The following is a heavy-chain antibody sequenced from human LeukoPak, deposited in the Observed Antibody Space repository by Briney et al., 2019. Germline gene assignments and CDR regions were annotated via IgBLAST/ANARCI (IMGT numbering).Heavy chain of an antibody. D-gene: IGHD3-22*01. J-gene: IGHJ5*02. Sequence: SETLSLTCTVSGGCISSSGSYWTWLRQHPGKGLEWIAYMYYSGTTYYNPSLRSRITISVDTSKNQFSLTLSSVTAADTAVYYCAKYYHVSSGYSSWLDPWGQGTLVTVSS. CDR1: GGCISSSGSY. CDR2: MYYSGTT. CDR3: AKYYHVSSGYSSWLDP. V-gene: IGHV4-31*03.